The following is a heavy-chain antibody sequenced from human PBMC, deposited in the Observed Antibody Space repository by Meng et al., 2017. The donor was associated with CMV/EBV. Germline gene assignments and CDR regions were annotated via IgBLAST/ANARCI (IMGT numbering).Heavy chain of an antibody. CDR3: ARETIFGVVIIWDWFDP. CDR2: IYTSGST. CDR1: GGSISSYY. Sequence: SETLSLTCTVSGGSISSYYWSWIRQPAGKGLEWIGRIYTSGSTNYNPSLKSRVTMSVDTSKNQFSLQLNSVTPEDTAVYYCARETIFGVVIIWDWFDPWGQGTLVTVSS. D-gene: IGHD3-3*01. V-gene: IGHV4-4*07. J-gene: IGHJ5*02.